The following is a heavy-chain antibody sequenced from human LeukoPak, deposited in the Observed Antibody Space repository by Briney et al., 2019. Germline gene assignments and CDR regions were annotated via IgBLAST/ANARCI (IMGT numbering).Heavy chain of an antibody. CDR1: GYSISSGYY. CDR3: ARHYGSSGYSHFDY. Sequence: SETLSLTCAVSGYSISSGYYWGWIRQPPGKGLEWIGSIYHTGNTYYNPSLKSRVTISVDTSKNQFSLKLSSVTAADTAVYYCARHYGSSGYSHFDYWGQGTLVTVSS. D-gene: IGHD3-22*01. CDR2: IYHTGNT. J-gene: IGHJ4*02. V-gene: IGHV4-38-2*01.